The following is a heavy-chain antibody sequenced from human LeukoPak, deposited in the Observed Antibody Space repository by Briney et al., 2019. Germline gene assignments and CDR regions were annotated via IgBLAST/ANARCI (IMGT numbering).Heavy chain of an antibody. CDR2: FDPEDGET. Sequence: GASVKVSCKVSGYTLTELSVHWVRQAPGKGLEWMGGFDPEDGETIYAQKFQGRVTMTEDTSTDTAYMELSSLRSEDTAVYYCATGVSSSWYVGSDYWGQGTLVTVSS. CDR3: ATGVSSSWYVGSDY. V-gene: IGHV1-24*01. CDR1: GYTLTELS. D-gene: IGHD6-13*01. J-gene: IGHJ4*02.